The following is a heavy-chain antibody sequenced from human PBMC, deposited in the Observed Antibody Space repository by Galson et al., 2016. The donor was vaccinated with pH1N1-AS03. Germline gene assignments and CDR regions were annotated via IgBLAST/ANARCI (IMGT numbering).Heavy chain of an antibody. J-gene: IGHJ4*02. Sequence: LSLTCTVSGGSVTSDTYYWTWIRQPPGKGLEWIGYIYYTESTNYNPSLKSRVTISIDTSKNRFSLKLGSVSASDTAVYYCARERYTSGNGRYLFDYWGQGILVTVSS. V-gene: IGHV4-61*01. CDR3: ARERYTSGNGRYLFDY. D-gene: IGHD1-26*01. CDR2: IYYTEST. CDR1: GGSVTSDTYY.